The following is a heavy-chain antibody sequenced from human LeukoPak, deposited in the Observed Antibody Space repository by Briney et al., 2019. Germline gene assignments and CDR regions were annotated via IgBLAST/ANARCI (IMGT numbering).Heavy chain of an antibody. V-gene: IGHV3-30*03. Sequence: PGWSLRLSCAASGFTFSSYGMHWVRQAPGKGLEGVAVISYDGSNKYYADSVKGRFTISRDYSKNTLYLQMNSLRAEDTAVYYCGSISSTRALDYWGQGTLVTVSS. CDR1: GFTFSSYG. CDR3: GSISSTRALDY. J-gene: IGHJ4*02. CDR2: ISYDGSNK. D-gene: IGHD2-2*01.